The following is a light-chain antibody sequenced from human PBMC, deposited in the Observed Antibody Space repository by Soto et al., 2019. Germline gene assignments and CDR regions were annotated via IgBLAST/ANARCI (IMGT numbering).Light chain of an antibody. CDR2: EVS. J-gene: IGLJ2*01. CDR1: SSDVGGYNY. V-gene: IGLV2-8*01. Sequence: QSALSQPPSASGSPGQSVTISCTGTSSDVGGYNYVSWYQQHPGKAPKLMIYEVSKRPSGVPDRFSGSKSGNTASLTVSGLQAEDDSDYNCSSYAGSNKVVFGGGTKVTVL. CDR3: SSYAGSNKVV.